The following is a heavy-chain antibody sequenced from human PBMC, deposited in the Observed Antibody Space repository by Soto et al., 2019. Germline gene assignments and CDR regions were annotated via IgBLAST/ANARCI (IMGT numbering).Heavy chain of an antibody. CDR3: ARDRASGSTIPMDV. D-gene: IGHD2-2*02. J-gene: IGHJ6*02. CDR1: GYSISSGYY. CDR2: IYHSVST. Sequence: PSETLSLTCAVSGYSISSGYYWCWIRQPPGKGLEWIGIIYHSVSTYYNPSLKSRVTISVDTSKNQFSLKLSSVTAADTAVYYCARDRASGSTIPMDVWGQGTTVTVSS. V-gene: IGHV4-38-2*02.